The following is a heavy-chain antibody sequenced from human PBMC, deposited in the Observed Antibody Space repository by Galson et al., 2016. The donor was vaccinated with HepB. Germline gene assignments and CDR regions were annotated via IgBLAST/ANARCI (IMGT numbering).Heavy chain of an antibody. CDR3: AREEDIAGATTINN. D-gene: IGHD1-26*01. J-gene: IGHJ4*02. Sequence: SLRLSCAASGFTFSDFGMHWVRQAPGKGLVWVARIWYDGSNKHYADSVKGRFTISRDNSKNTLYVQMNNLGAEDTAVYYCAREEDIAGATTINNWGKGTLGTVAS. CDR2: IWYDGSNK. V-gene: IGHV3-33*01. CDR1: GFTFSDFG.